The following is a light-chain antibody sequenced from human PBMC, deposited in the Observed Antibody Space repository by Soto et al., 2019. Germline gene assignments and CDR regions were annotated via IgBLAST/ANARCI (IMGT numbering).Light chain of an antibody. J-gene: IGLJ3*02. CDR2: GNS. V-gene: IGLV1-40*01. CDR3: QSYDSSLSGWV. CDR1: SSNIGAGYD. Sequence: QSVLTQPPSVSGAPGQRGTISCTGSSSNIGAGYDVHWYQQLPGTAPKLLIYGNSNRPSGVPDRFSGSKSGTSASLAITGRQAEDEADYYCQSYDSSLSGWVFGGGTKVTVL.